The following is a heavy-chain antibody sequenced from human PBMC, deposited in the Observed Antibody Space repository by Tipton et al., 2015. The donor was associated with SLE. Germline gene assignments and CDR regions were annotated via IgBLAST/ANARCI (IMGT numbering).Heavy chain of an antibody. V-gene: IGHV3-23*01. Sequence: SLRLSCAASGFTFSSYAMSWVRQAPGKGLEWVSGISGSGGSTYYADSVKGRVAISRDNSKNTLYLQMNRLRAEDMAVYYCVKAGGGDYFDYWGQGTLVPVSS. J-gene: IGHJ4*02. CDR1: GFTFSSYA. CDR3: VKAGGGDYFDY. CDR2: ISGSGGST. D-gene: IGHD4-23*01.